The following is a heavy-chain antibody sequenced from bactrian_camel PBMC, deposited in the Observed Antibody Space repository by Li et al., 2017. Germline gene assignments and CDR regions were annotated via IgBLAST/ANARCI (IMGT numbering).Heavy chain of an antibody. V-gene: IGHV3S53*01. J-gene: IGHJ4*01. CDR1: GDTRWRTC. CDR2: INSDGIT. Sequence: HVQLVESGGGLVQAGGSLRLACVASGDTRWRTCMGWFRQAPGKEREGVAAINSDGITNYADSVKGRFTISRDNAKNAVYLEMNSLKSEDTALYYCATHHYSGGYYLVGCLHYWGLGTQVTV. CDR3: ATHHYSGGYYLVGCLHY. D-gene: IGHD2*01.